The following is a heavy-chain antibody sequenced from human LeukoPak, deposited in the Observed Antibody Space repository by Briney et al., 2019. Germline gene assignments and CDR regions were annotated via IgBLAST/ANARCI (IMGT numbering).Heavy chain of an antibody. CDR2: IWYDGSNK. CDR3: ARGTTVTLLDY. V-gene: IGHV3-33*01. Sequence: GRSLRPSCAASGFTFSSYGMHWVRQAPGKGLEWVAVIWYDGSNKYYADSVKGRFTISRDNSKNTLYLQMNSLRAEDTAVYYCARGTTVTLLDYWGQGTLVTVSS. D-gene: IGHD4-17*01. J-gene: IGHJ4*02. CDR1: GFTFSSYG.